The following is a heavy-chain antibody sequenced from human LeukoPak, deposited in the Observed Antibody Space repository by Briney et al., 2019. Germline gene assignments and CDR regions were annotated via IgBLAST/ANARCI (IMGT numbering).Heavy chain of an antibody. CDR3: AQADSTGYFYFQH. CDR1: GDSVSSNSAA. D-gene: IGHD3-22*01. V-gene: IGHV6-1*01. Sequence: SQTLSLTCAISGDSVSSNSAAWNWIRQSPSRGLEWLGRTYYRSEWYNDYAVSVKSRININPDISKNQFSLQLNSVTPEDTAVYYCAQADSTGYFYFQHWGQGTLVTVSS. CDR2: TYYRSEWYN. J-gene: IGHJ1*01.